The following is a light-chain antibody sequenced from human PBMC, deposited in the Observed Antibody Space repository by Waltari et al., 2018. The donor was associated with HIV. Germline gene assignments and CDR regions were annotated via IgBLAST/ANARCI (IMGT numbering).Light chain of an antibody. CDR3: GTWDSSLSAGV. V-gene: IGLV1-51*01. J-gene: IGLJ2*01. CDR1: SPNIGNNY. CDR2: DKH. Sequence: QSVLTQPPSVSAGPGPKITNSRSGSSPNIGNNYVTWYQQPPGTAPKLLIYDKHKRPSGIPDRFSGSKSGTSATLGITGLQTGDEADYYCGTWDSSLSAGVFGGGTKVTVL.